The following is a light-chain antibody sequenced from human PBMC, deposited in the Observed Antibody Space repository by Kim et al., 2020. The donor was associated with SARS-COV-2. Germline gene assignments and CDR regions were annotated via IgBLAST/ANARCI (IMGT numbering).Light chain of an antibody. CDR1: RGSIASNY. CDR2: DDN. Sequence: NTITISCTRSRGSIASNYVHWYQQRPGSSPTTVIYDDNQRPSGVPDRFSGSIDSSSNSASLTISGLKTEDEADYYCQSYDSSDLWVFGGGTKLTVL. CDR3: QSYDSSDLWV. V-gene: IGLV6-57*01. J-gene: IGLJ3*02.